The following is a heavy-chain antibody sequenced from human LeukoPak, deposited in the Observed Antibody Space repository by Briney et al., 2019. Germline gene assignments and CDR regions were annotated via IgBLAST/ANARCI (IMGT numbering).Heavy chain of an antibody. CDR1: GFSFSSYS. J-gene: IGHJ4*02. Sequence: GGSLRLSCAASGFSFSSYSMNWVRQAPGKGLVWVSRINSDGSSTSYADSVKGRFTISRDNAKNTLYLQMNSLRAEETAVYYCARAGLLYSGSYHFDYWGQGTLVTVSS. CDR3: ARAGLLYSGSYHFDY. D-gene: IGHD1-26*01. V-gene: IGHV3-74*01. CDR2: INSDGSST.